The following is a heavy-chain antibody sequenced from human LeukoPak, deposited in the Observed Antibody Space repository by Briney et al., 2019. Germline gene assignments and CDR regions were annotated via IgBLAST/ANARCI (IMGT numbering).Heavy chain of an antibody. J-gene: IGHJ4*02. D-gene: IGHD3-9*01. Sequence: PSETLSLTCAVYGGSFSGYYWSWIRQPPGKGLEWIGEINHSGSTNYNPSLKSRVTISVDTSKNQFSLKLSSVTAADTAVYYCARGPRYFDWLFYYFDYWGQGTLVTVSS. CDR3: ARGPRYFDWLFYYFDY. CDR2: INHSGST. CDR1: GGSFSGYY. V-gene: IGHV4-34*01.